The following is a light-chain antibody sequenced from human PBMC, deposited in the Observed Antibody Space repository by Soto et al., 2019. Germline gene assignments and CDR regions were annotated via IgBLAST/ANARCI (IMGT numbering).Light chain of an antibody. CDR3: QQYDDWLRLT. V-gene: IGKV3D-15*01. CDR1: QSVSSS. J-gene: IGKJ4*01. Sequence: EIVLTQSPGTLSLSPGERATLSCRASQSVSSSFLAWYQQKPGQAPRLLIFGASSRATGIPARFSGSGSGTEFNLTISSLQSEDFAVYCCQQYDDWLRLTFGGGTKVDIK. CDR2: GAS.